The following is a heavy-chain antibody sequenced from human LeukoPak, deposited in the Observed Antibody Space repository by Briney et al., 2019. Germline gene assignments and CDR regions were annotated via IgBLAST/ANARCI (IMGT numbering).Heavy chain of an antibody. CDR1: GFTFSRYT. V-gene: IGHV3-21*01. CDR2: ITSSSSYI. Sequence: PGGSLRLSCAASGFTFSRYTMNWVRQAPGKGLEGVSSITSSSSYIYYADSVKGRFTISRDNAKNSLYLQMNSLRAEDTAVYYCTRDGDTTMVGGYYYYMDVWGKGTTVTVSS. CDR3: TRDGDTTMVGGYYYYMDV. J-gene: IGHJ6*03. D-gene: IGHD5-18*01.